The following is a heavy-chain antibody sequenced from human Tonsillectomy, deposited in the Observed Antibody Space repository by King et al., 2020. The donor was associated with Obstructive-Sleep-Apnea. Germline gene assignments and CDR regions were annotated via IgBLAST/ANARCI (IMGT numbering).Heavy chain of an antibody. D-gene: IGHD3-22*01. Sequence: VQLVESGGGLIQPGGSLRLSCAASGFTFSSYRMNWVRQAPGKGLEWVSYIRSSSSTIYSADSVKGRLTISRDNAKNSLYLQMNSLRAEDTAVYYCAREKKTDYYDSSGYYPWGQGTLVTVSS. J-gene: IGHJ5*02. CDR3: AREKKTDYYDSSGYYP. CDR1: GFTFSSYR. CDR2: IRSSSSTI. V-gene: IGHV3-48*04.